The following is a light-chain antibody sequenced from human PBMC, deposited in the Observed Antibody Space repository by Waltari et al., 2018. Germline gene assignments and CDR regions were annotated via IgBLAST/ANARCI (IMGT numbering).Light chain of an antibody. V-gene: IGKV3-20*01. Sequence: EIVLTQSPGTLSLSPGERDTLSCRASQRVSSSYLAWYQQKPGQAPRLLSYGASSRATGIPDRFSGSGSGTDFTLTISRLEPEDFAVYYCQQYGSSPWTFGQETKVEIK. J-gene: IGKJ1*01. CDR1: QRVSSSY. CDR2: GAS. CDR3: QQYGSSPWT.